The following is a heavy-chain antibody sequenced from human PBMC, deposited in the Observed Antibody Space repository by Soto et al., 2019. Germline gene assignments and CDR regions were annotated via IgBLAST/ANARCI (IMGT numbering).Heavy chain of an antibody. J-gene: IGHJ3*02. D-gene: IGHD3-22*01. V-gene: IGHV1-69*13. CDR3: ARDRFYYDSSGYYYVGAFDI. CDR2: IIPIFGTA. Sequence: SVKVSCKASGGTFSSYSISWVRQAPGQELEWMGGIIPIFGTANYAQKFQGRVTITADESTSTAYMELSSLRSEGTAVYYCARDRFYYDSSGYYYVGAFDIWGQGTMVTVSS. CDR1: GGTFSSYS.